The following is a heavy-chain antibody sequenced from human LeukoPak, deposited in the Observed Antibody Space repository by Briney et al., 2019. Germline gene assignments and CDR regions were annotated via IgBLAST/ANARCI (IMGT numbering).Heavy chain of an antibody. CDR3: ARGPAIVVVPAGNWFDP. Sequence: ASVKVSCKASGYTFTSYDINWVRQATGQGLEWMGWMNPNSGNTGYAQKFQGRVTITRNTSISTAYMELSSLRSEDTAVYYRARGPAIVVVPAGNWFDPWGQGTLVTVSS. J-gene: IGHJ5*02. D-gene: IGHD2-2*01. V-gene: IGHV1-8*03. CDR2: MNPNSGNT. CDR1: GYTFTSYD.